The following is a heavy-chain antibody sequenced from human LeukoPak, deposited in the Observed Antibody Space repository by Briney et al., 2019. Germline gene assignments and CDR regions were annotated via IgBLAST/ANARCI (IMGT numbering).Heavy chain of an antibody. D-gene: IGHD3-22*01. CDR2: ISRSSSYT. Sequence: TGGSLRLSCAASGFTFSTYSMNWVRQAPGKGLEWVSSISRSSSYTYFADSVKGRFTISRDDAKNSLYLQMNSLRAEDTAVYYCARPQSAGSGYYHLDYWGQGTLVTVSS. CDR3: ARPQSAGSGYYHLDY. CDR1: GFTFSTYS. V-gene: IGHV3-21*01. J-gene: IGHJ4*02.